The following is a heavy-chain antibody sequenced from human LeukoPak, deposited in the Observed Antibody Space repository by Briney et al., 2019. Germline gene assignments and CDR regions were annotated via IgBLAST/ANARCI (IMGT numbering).Heavy chain of an antibody. J-gene: IGHJ4*02. V-gene: IGHV4-30-2*01. D-gene: IGHD3-9*01. CDR3: ARASYFDWSFDY. CDR1: GGSISSGGYS. CDR2: IYHSGST. Sequence: RPSETLSLTCAVSGGSISSGGYSWSWIRQPPGKGLEWIGYIYHSGSTYYNPSLKSRVTISVDRSKNQFSLKLSSVTAADTAVYYCARASYFDWSFDYWGQGTLVTVSS.